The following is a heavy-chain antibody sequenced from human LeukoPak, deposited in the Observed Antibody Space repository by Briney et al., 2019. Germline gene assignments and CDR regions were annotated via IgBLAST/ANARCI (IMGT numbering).Heavy chain of an antibody. D-gene: IGHD1-26*01. V-gene: IGHV3-7*01. J-gene: IGHJ4*02. CDR3: ARDKVVGPTNLDY. CDR2: IKQDGSEI. Sequence: PGGSLRLSCTASGFTFGDYAMSWFRQAPGKGLEWVANIKQDGSEIYYVDSVKGGFTISRDNAKNSLYLQMNSLRAEDTAVYYCARDKVVGPTNLDYWGQGTLVTVSS. CDR1: GFTFGDYA.